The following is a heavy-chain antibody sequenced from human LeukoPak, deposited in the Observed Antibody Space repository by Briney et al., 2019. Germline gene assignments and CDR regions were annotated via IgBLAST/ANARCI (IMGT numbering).Heavy chain of an antibody. D-gene: IGHD2-8*01. J-gene: IGHJ4*02. Sequence: GGSLRFSGAASGFTFSTYGIHGVRQAPGKGLEGVAAISSDGSNKYYADSVKGRFTISGDNSKNTLYLQMNSLRAEDTAVYYCARESPVYYFDYWGQGTLVTVSS. CDR3: ARESPVYYFDY. V-gene: IGHV3-30*03. CDR2: ISSDGSNK. CDR1: GFTFSTYG.